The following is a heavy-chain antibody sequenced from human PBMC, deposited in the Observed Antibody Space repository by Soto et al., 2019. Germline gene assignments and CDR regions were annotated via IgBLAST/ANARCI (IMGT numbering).Heavy chain of an antibody. CDR2: IYSGGYT. CDR1: GFTVSNNY. Sequence: GGSLRLSCAVSGFTVSNNYMSWVRQAPGKGLEGVSVIYSGGYTAYGDSVKGRFTISRDNAKNTLYLLMNSLSAEDTAVYYCATYCGSPSCYMGGYSWGQGTLVTVSS. J-gene: IGHJ4*02. V-gene: IGHV3-53*01. CDR3: ATYCGSPSCYMGGYS. D-gene: IGHD2-2*02.